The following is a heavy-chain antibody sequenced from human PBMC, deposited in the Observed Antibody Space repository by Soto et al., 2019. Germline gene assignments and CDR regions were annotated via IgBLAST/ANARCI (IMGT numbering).Heavy chain of an antibody. Sequence: SETLYLTCTVSGYSISSGYHWAWIRQPPGKGLEWLGSVHYSGNTYYNPSLKSRLTISVDKSKNQFSLNLSSVTAADTAVYYCARQDRVVAEGRWFDPWGQGTLVTVSS. D-gene: IGHD2-15*01. CDR1: GYSISSGYH. V-gene: IGHV4-38-2*02. J-gene: IGHJ5*02. CDR3: ARQDRVVAEGRWFDP. CDR2: VHYSGNT.